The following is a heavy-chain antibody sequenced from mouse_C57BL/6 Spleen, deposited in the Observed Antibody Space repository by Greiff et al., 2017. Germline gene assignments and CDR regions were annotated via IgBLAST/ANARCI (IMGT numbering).Heavy chain of an antibody. J-gene: IGHJ4*01. CDR2: IYPRSGTT. CDR3: ASIYYYGSSYAMDY. D-gene: IGHD1-1*01. Sequence: VQLQQSGAELARPGASVKLSCKASGYTFTSYGISWVKQRTGQGLEWIGEIYPRSGTTYYNEKFKGKATLTADKSSSTAYMELRSLTSEDSAVYFCASIYYYGSSYAMDYWGQGTSVTVSS. V-gene: IGHV1-81*01. CDR1: GYTFTSYG.